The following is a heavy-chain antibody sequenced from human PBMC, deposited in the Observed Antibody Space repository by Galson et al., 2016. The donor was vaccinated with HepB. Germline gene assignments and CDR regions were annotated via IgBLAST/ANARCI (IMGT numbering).Heavy chain of an antibody. Sequence: SLRLSCAASGFIFSDHYMDWVRQAPGKGLEWLGRSKHNANGYTTEYAASVEGRFTISRDDSKKSLYLQMNSLKIEDTAVYYCARWQSGSPVNWGQGTLVTVSS. V-gene: IGHV3-72*01. CDR1: GFIFSDHY. D-gene: IGHD1-26*01. J-gene: IGHJ4*02. CDR2: SKHNANGYTT. CDR3: ARWQSGSPVN.